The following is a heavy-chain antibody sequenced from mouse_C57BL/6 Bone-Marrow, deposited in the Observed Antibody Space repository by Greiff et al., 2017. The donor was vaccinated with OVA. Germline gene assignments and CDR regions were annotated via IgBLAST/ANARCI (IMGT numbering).Heavy chain of an antibody. J-gene: IGHJ3*01. CDR2: IDPSDSYT. CDR1: GYTFTSYW. CDR3: ASKVLLSPFAY. V-gene: IGHV1-59*01. D-gene: IGHD1-1*01. Sequence: QVQLQQPGAELVRPGTSVKLSCKASGYTFTSYWMHWVKQRPGQGLEWIGVIDPSDSYTNYNQKFKGKATLTVDTSSSTAYMQLSSLTSEDSAVYYCASKVLLSPFAYWGQGTLVTVSA.